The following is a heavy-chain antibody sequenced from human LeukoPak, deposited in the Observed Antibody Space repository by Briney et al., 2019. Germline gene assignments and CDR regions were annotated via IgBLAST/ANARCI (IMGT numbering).Heavy chain of an antibody. V-gene: IGHV3-21*01. D-gene: IGHD1-1*01. CDR2: ISSSGSDK. CDR3: TSHGGTGY. CDR1: GFTFSRYS. Sequence: GGSLRLSCAASGFTFSRYSMKCVRQAPGKGLEWDSTISSSGSDKYYADSMKGRFTISTHNAKNSLYLQINRLTAEDTAVYYFTSHGGTGYWGQGTLVTVSS. J-gene: IGHJ4*02.